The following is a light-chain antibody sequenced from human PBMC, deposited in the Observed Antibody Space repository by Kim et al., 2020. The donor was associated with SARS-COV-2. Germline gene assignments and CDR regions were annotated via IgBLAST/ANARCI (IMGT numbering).Light chain of an antibody. CDR2: DAS. CDR3: HQRNNPLT. CDR1: QSVSSS. J-gene: IGKJ4*01. Sequence: PRETATRSCRASQSVSSSLAWYQQNPGQPPRLVIYDASNRATGIPARFSGSGSGTDFTLTISSLEPEDFAVYYCHQRNNPLTFGGGTKVDIK. V-gene: IGKV3-11*01.